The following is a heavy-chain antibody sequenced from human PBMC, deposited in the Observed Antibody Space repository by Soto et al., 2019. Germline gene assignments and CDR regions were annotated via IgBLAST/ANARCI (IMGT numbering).Heavy chain of an antibody. J-gene: IGHJ3*02. D-gene: IGHD2-21*02. V-gene: IGHV1-2*04. CDR1: GYTFTGYY. CDR2: INPNSGGT. Sequence: DAVKVSCKSSGYTFTGYYMHGVRQAPGQRLEWMGWINPNSGGTNYAQKFQGWVTMTRDTSISTAYMELSRLRSDDTAVYYCAREFAYCGGDCYPRDAFDIWGQGTMVTVSS. CDR3: AREFAYCGGDCYPRDAFDI.